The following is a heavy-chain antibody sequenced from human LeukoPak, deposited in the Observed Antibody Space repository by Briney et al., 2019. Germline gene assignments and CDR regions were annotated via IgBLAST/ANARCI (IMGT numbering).Heavy chain of an antibody. V-gene: IGHV4-34*01. D-gene: IGHD2-2*01. CDR3: ARASPSRYCSSTSRYGYSYGSHGSPLDY. Sequence: SETLSLTCAVYGGSFSGYYWSWIRQPPGKGLEWIGEINHSGSTNYNPSLKSRVTISVDTSKNQFSLKLSSVTAADTAVYYCARASPSRYCSSTSRYGYSYGSHGSPLDYWGQGTLVTVSS. J-gene: IGHJ4*02. CDR2: INHSGST. CDR1: GGSFSGYY.